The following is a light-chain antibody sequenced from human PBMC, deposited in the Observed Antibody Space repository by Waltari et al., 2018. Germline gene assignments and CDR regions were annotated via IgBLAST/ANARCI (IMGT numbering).Light chain of an antibody. Sequence: DVQLTQSPSSLSASVGDRVTITCRASQSISDYLNWYQVKPGKAPSLLIYAASSLQRGVPSRFSGRGSGTDFTLTISSLQPEDFASYYCQQSYSTLALTFGGGTKVE. J-gene: IGKJ4*01. V-gene: IGKV1-39*01. CDR1: QSISDY. CDR3: QQSYSTLALT. CDR2: AAS.